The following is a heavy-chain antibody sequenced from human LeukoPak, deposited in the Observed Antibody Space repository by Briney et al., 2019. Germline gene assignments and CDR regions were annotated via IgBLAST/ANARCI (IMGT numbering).Heavy chain of an antibody. Sequence: SETLSLTCTVSGGSISSGGYYWSWIRQHPGKGLEWIGYIYYSGTTYYNPSLKNRVTISVDTSKNQFSLKLSSVTAADTAVYYCARDYDSTKYNWFDPWGQGTLVTVSS. CDR1: GGSISSGGYY. CDR3: ARDYDSTKYNWFDP. CDR2: IYYSGTT. V-gene: IGHV4-31*03. D-gene: IGHD3-22*01. J-gene: IGHJ5*02.